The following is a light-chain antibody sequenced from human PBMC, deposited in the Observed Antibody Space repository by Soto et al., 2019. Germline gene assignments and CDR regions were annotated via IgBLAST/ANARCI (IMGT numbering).Light chain of an antibody. Sequence: QSVLTQPASVSGSPGQSITISCSGASSNIGGYNVVSWYQQHPGKAPKVIVYEGIKRPSGVSDRFSGSTSGSTASLTISGLQAEYDSEYSCCSYVRATTYVFGTGTKVTVL. CDR3: CSYVRATTYV. V-gene: IGLV2-23*01. CDR2: EGI. CDR1: SSNIGGYNV. J-gene: IGLJ1*01.